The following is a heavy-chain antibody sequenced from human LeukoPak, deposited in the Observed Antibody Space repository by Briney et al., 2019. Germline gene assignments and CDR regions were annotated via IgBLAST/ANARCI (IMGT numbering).Heavy chain of an antibody. Sequence: GRSLRLSYAASGFTFSSCGMHWVRQAPGKGLEWVAVIWYDGSNKYYADSVKGRFTISRDNSKNTLYLQMNSLRAEDTAVYYCARDGDSSGYPDAFDIWGQGTMVTVSS. CDR1: GFTFSSCG. D-gene: IGHD3-22*01. CDR3: ARDGDSSGYPDAFDI. CDR2: IWYDGSNK. V-gene: IGHV3-33*01. J-gene: IGHJ3*02.